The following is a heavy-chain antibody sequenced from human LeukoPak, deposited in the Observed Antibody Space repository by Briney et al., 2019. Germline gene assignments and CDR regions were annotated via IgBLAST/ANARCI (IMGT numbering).Heavy chain of an antibody. J-gene: IGHJ4*02. CDR1: GGSISSYNSY. Sequence: SETLSLTCTVSGGSISSYNSYWGWIRQPPGKGLEWIGYIYYSGSTYYNPSLKSRVTISVDTSKNQFSLKLSSVTAADTAVYYCARDRGWNPHYFDYWGQGTLVTVSS. CDR2: IYYSGST. CDR3: ARDRGWNPHYFDY. D-gene: IGHD1-1*01. V-gene: IGHV4-30-4*08.